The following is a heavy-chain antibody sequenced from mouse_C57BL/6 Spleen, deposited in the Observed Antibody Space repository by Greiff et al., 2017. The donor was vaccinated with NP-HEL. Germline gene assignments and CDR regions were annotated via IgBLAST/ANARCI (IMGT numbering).Heavy chain of an antibody. J-gene: IGHJ4*01. CDR3: ASDYGSSFYAMDY. D-gene: IGHD1-1*01. Sequence: QVQLKQSGPELVKPGASVKISCKASGYAFSSSWMNWVKQRPGKGLEWIGRIYPGDGDTNYNGKFKGKATLTADKSSSTAYMQLSSLTSEDSAVYFCASDYGSSFYAMDYWGQGTSVTVSS. CDR1: GYAFSSSW. CDR2: IYPGDGDT. V-gene: IGHV1-82*01.